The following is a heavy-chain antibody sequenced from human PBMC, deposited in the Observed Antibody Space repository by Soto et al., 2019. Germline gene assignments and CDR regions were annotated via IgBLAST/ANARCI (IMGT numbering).Heavy chain of an antibody. CDR2: IYYSGST. J-gene: IGHJ4*02. CDR3: ARENGSSSPDFDY. D-gene: IGHD6-6*01. V-gene: IGHV4-31*03. CDR1: GGSISSGGYY. Sequence: TLSLTCTVSGGSISSGGYYWSWIRQHPGKGLEWIGYIYYSGSTYYNPSLKSRVTISVDTSKNQFSLKLSSVTAADTAVYYCARENGSSSPDFDYWGQGTLVTVSS.